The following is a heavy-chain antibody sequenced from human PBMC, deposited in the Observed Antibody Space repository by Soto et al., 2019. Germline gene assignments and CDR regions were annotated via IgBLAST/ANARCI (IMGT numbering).Heavy chain of an antibody. CDR2: ISGSSSYK. J-gene: IGHJ6*02. V-gene: IGHV3-21*01. CDR1: GFTFDTYT. CDR3: ARAVEHSARYYYYYALDV. D-gene: IGHD3-9*01. Sequence: GGSLRLSCAVSGFTFDTYTMNWVRQAPGKGLEWVSSISGSSSYKYYADSVKGRFTISRDNTKNSLFLQMNSLRAEDTAVYYCARAVEHSARYYYYYALDVWGQGTTVTVSS.